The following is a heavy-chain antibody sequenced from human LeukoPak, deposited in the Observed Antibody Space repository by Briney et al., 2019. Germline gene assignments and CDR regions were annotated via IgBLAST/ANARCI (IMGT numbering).Heavy chain of an antibody. CDR2: IKQDGSEK. CDR3: ARKGRPGRGPHYFDY. J-gene: IGHJ4*02. D-gene: IGHD3-10*01. Sequence: PGGSLRLSCAASGFTFSSYWMSWVRQAPGKGLEWVANIKQDGSEKYYVDSVKGRFTISRDNAKNSLYLQMNSLRAEDTAVYYCARKGRPGRGPHYFDYWGQGTLVTVSS. CDR1: GFTFSSYW. V-gene: IGHV3-7*01.